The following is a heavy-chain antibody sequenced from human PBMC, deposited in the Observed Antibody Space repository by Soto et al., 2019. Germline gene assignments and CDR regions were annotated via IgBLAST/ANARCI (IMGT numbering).Heavy chain of an antibody. Sequence: EVQLVESGGGLVKPGGSLRLSCAAYGFTFSNAWMNWVRQAPGKGLEWVGRIKSKTDGGTTDYAAPEKGRFTISRDDSKNTLYLQMNSLKTEDTAVYYCTTSVSTDLRYYYYGMDVWGQGTTVTVSS. CDR3: TTSVSTDLRYYYYGMDV. D-gene: IGHD4-4*01. CDR2: IKSKTDGGTT. J-gene: IGHJ6*02. V-gene: IGHV3-15*07. CDR1: GFTFSNAW.